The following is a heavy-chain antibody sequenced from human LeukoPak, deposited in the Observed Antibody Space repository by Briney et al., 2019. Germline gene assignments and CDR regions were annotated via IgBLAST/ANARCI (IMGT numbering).Heavy chain of an antibody. Sequence: GGSLRLSCAASGFTFSSYGMHWVRQAPGKGLEWVAFIRYDGSNKYYADSVKGRFTISRDNSKNTLYLQMNSLRAEDTAVYYCAKEGGGDDGYDYWGQGILVTVSS. D-gene: IGHD5-24*01. V-gene: IGHV3-30*02. CDR2: IRYDGSNK. CDR3: AKEGGGDDGYDY. J-gene: IGHJ4*02. CDR1: GFTFSSYG.